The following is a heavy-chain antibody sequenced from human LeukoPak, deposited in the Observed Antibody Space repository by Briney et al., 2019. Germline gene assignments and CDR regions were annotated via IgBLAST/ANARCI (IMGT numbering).Heavy chain of an antibody. CDR3: WSGLDY. Sequence: GGSLRLSCAASGFTFSGSAMHWVRQASGKGLEWVGRIRGKPNSYATAYAASVTGRFTISRDDSKNTAYLQMNSVKTEDTAVYYCWSGLDYWGQGILVTVSS. D-gene: IGHD3-3*01. CDR2: IRGKPNSYAT. CDR1: GFTFSGSA. V-gene: IGHV3-73*01. J-gene: IGHJ4*02.